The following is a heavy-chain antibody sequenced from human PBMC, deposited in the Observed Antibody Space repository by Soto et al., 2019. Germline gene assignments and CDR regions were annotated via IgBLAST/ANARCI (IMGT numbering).Heavy chain of an antibody. CDR3: ARRPQWLVSGIYYYYYGMDV. Sequence: GGSLRLSCAASGFTFSSYSMNWVRQAPGKGLEWVSYISSSSSTIYYADSVKGRFTISRDNAKNSLYLQMNSLRDEDTAVYYCARRPQWLVSGIYYYYYGMDVWGQGTTVTVSS. CDR2: ISSSSSTI. D-gene: IGHD6-19*01. CDR1: GFTFSSYS. J-gene: IGHJ6*02. V-gene: IGHV3-48*02.